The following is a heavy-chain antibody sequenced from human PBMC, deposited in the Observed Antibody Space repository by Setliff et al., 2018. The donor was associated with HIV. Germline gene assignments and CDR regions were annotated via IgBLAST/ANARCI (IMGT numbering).Heavy chain of an antibody. CDR3: ARSPLNYYDKSDAFDI. CDR1: GGSISSGGYY. Sequence: SETLSLTCTVSGGSISSGGYYWSWIRQLPGKGLECIGYIYYSGSTYYNPSLKGLVTIPVDTSKNQFSLKLSSVTAADTAVYYCARSPLNYYDKSDAFDIWGQGTMVTVSS. D-gene: IGHD3-22*01. J-gene: IGHJ3*02. V-gene: IGHV4-31*01. CDR2: IYYSGST.